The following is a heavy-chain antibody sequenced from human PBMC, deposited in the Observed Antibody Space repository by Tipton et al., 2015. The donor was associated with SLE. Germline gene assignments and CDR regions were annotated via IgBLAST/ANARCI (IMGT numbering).Heavy chain of an antibody. Sequence: QLVQSGAEVKKPGASVKVSCKASGYTFTSYGISWVRQAPGQGLEWMGWISAYNGNTNYAQKLQGRVTMTTDTSTSTAYMELSSLRSEDTAVYYCARDRWGKPSYWYVDLWGRGTLVTVSS. CDR1: GYTFTSYG. V-gene: IGHV1-18*04. CDR2: ISAYNGNT. CDR3: ARDRWGKPSYWYVDL. J-gene: IGHJ2*01. D-gene: IGHD7-27*01.